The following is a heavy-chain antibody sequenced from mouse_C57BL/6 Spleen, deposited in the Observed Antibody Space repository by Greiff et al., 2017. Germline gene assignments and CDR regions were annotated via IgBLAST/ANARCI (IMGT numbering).Heavy chain of an antibody. V-gene: IGHV2-2*01. CDR2: IWSGGST. J-gene: IGHJ4*01. D-gene: IGHD1-1*01. Sequence: VQGVESGPGLVQPSQSLSITCTVSGFSLTSYGVHWVRQSPGKGLEWLGVIWSGGSTDYNAAFISRLSISKDNSKSQVFFKMNSLQADDTAIYYCARTYYGSSGPYAMDYWGQGTSVTGSS. CDR1: GFSLTSYG. CDR3: ARTYYGSSGPYAMDY.